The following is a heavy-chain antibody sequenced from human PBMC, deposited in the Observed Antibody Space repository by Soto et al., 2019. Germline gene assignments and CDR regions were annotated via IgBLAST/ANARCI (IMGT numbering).Heavy chain of an antibody. D-gene: IGHD2-15*01. CDR2: IYYSGST. Sequence: PSETLSLTCTVSGGSISSYYWSWIRQPPEKGLEWIGYIYYSGSTNYNPSLKSRVTISVDTSKNQFSLKLSSVTAADTAVYYCAKEEFGWASVVVAATIDPWGQGTLVTVSS. V-gene: IGHV4-59*01. CDR3: AKEEFGWASVVVAATIDP. CDR1: GGSISSYY. J-gene: IGHJ5*02.